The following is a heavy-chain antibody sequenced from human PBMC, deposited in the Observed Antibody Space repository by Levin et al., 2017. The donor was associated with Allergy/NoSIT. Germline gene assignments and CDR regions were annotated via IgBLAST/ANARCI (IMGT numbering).Heavy chain of an antibody. V-gene: IGHV4-4*02. Sequence: SETLSLTCAVSGGSISSSNWWSWVRQPPGKGLEWIGEIYHSGSTNYNPSLKSRVTISVDKSKNQFSLKLSSVTAADTAVYYCARGGGYCSGGSCYLQAYYYGMDVWGQGTTVTVSS. CDR3: ARGGGYCSGGSCYLQAYYYGMDV. CDR1: GGSISSSNW. J-gene: IGHJ6*02. D-gene: IGHD2-15*01. CDR2: IYHSGST.